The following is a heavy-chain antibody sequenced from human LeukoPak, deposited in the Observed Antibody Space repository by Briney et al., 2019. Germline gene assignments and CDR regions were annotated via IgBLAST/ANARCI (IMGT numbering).Heavy chain of an antibody. CDR3: ARVSEFEQQLAQFDY. J-gene: IGHJ4*02. D-gene: IGHD6-13*01. CDR2: ISAYNGNT. CDR1: GYTFTSYG. V-gene: IGHV1-18*01. Sequence: GASVKVSCKASGYTFTSYGISWVRQAPGQGLEWMGWISAYNGNTNYAQKLQGRVTMTTDTSTSTAYMELRSLRSDDTAVYYCARVSEFEQQLAQFDYWGQGTLVTVSS.